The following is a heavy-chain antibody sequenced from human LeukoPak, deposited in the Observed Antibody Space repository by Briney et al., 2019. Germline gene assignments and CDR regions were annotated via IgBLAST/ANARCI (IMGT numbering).Heavy chain of an antibody. V-gene: IGHV4-30-2*01. CDR3: ARAAMVRGAMEGDRAFDI. D-gene: IGHD3-10*01. Sequence: SQTLSLTCAVSGGSISSGGYSWSWIRQPPGKGLEWIGYIYHSGSTYYNPSLKSRVTISVDRSKNQFSLKLSSVTAADTAVYYCARAAMVRGAMEGDRAFDIWGQGTMVTVSS. CDR1: GGSISSGGYS. J-gene: IGHJ3*02. CDR2: IYHSGST.